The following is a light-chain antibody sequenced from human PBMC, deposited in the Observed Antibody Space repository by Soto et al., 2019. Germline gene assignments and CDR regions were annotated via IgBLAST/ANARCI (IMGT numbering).Light chain of an antibody. V-gene: IGKV3-20*01. CDR3: QQYGRSPWT. CDR1: QSVSNNY. Sequence: EIVLTQSPGTLSLSPGERATLSCRASQSVSNNYLAWYQQKPGQAPRLLIFGASSRAAGIPDRFSGSGSGTDFTLAIGRLEPEDFAVYYCQQYGRSPWTFGQGTKV. J-gene: IGKJ1*01. CDR2: GAS.